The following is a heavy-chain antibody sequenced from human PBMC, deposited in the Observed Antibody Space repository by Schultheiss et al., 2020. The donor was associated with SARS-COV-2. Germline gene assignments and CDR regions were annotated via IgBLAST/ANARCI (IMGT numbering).Heavy chain of an antibody. V-gene: IGHV3-53*01. Sequence: GESLKISCAASGFTFTNYAMSWVRQAPGKGLEWVSVIYSGGSTYYADSVKGRFTISRDNSKNTLYLQMNSLRAEDTAVYYCARAYYYDSSGYYNSDYYYGMDVWGQGTTVTVS. CDR3: ARAYYYDSSGYYNSDYYYGMDV. D-gene: IGHD3-22*01. CDR2: IYSGGST. CDR1: GFTFTNYA. J-gene: IGHJ6*02.